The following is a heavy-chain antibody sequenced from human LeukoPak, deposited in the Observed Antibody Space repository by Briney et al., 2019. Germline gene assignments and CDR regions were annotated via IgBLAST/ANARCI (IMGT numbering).Heavy chain of an antibody. Sequence: SETLSLTCTVSGGSISSYYWSWIRQPAGKGLEWIGRIYTSGSTNYNPSLKSRVTMSVDTSTNQFSLKLSSVTAADTAVYYCARENSPAANQFPIRCHPWGQGTLVTVSS. CDR1: GGSISSYY. J-gene: IGHJ5*02. V-gene: IGHV4-4*07. CDR2: IYTSGST. CDR3: ARENSPAANQFPIRCHP. D-gene: IGHD2-21*01.